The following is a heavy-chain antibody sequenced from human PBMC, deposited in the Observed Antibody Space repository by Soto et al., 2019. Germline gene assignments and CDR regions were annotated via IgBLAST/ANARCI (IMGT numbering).Heavy chain of an antibody. CDR3: ARDYVPADPYYYYYGMDV. CDR2: IIPIFGTA. Sequence: SVKVSCKASGGTFSSYAISWVRQAPGQGLEWMGGIIPIFGTANYAQKFQGRVTITADESTSTAYMELSSLRSEDTAVYYCARDYVPADPYYYYYGMDVWGQGTTVTVSS. D-gene: IGHD2-2*01. CDR1: GGTFSSYA. V-gene: IGHV1-69*13. J-gene: IGHJ6*02.